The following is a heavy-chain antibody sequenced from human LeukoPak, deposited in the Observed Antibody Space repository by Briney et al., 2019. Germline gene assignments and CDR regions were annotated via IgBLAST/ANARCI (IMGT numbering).Heavy chain of an antibody. Sequence: GGSLRLSCEASGFTFSDYYMSWIRQAPGKGLEWVSHISSTNSITYYADSVKGRFTISRDNAKNSLYLQMNSLRAEDTAIYYCAKVLKGHYFDYWGQGTLVTVSS. CDR3: AKVLKGHYFDY. V-gene: IGHV3-11*01. CDR1: GFTFSDYY. J-gene: IGHJ4*02. CDR2: ISSTNSIT.